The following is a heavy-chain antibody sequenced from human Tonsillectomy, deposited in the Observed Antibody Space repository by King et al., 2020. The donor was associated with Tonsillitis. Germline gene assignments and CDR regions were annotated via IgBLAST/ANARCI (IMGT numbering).Heavy chain of an antibody. V-gene: IGHV1-2*02. D-gene: IGHD3-10*01. J-gene: IGHJ3*02. CDR3: ARGELRPGRVYAFDI. Sequence: QLVQSGAEVKKPGASVKVSCKASGYTFTGYYMHWVRQAPGQGLEWMGWINPNSGGTNYAQKFQDRVTMTRNTSISTAYMDLSRLRSDDTAVYYCARGELRPGRVYAFDIWGQGTMVTVSS. CDR1: GYTFTGYY. CDR2: INPNSGGT.